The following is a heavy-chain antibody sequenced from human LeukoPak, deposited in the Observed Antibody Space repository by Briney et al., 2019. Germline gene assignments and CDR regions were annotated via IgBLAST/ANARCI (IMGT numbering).Heavy chain of an antibody. CDR1: GYTFTSYD. CDR2: MNPNSGNT. J-gene: IGHJ6*03. Sequence: ASVKVSCKASGYTFTSYDINWMRQAPGQGLEWVGWMNPNSGNTGYAQTFQGKLTMTRNTSIKTAYMELSSLRSEDTAVYYCARAVLGGTIIHHYYYYMDVWGKGTTVTVSS. D-gene: IGHD1-7*01. V-gene: IGHV1-8*01. CDR3: ARAVLGGTIIHHYYYYMDV.